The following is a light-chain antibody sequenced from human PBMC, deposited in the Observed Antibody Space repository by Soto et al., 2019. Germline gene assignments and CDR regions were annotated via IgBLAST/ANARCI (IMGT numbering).Light chain of an antibody. CDR3: SAYAGRPYTYV. V-gene: IGLV2-8*01. CDR2: EVS. Sequence: QSVLAQPPSASGSPGQSVTISCTGTSFDVGGYNYVSWYQQHPGKAPQVLMYEVSKRPSGVPDRFSGSKSGNTASLTVSGLQAEDEADYYCSAYAGRPYTYVFGYGTKVTV. J-gene: IGLJ1*01. CDR1: SFDVGGYNY.